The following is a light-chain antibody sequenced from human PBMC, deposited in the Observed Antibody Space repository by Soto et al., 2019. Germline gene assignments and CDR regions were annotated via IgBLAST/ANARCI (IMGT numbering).Light chain of an antibody. CDR2: DVS. CDR1: NSDVGGYIY. V-gene: IGLV2-11*01. Sequence: QSDLTQPRSVSGSPGQSVTISCTGTNSDVGGYIYVSWYQQHPGKAPKLMMFDVSKRPSGVPDRFSGSKSDNTASLTISGLQTEDEADYFCCSYAGNYTYVFGTGTKVTVL. J-gene: IGLJ1*01. CDR3: CSYAGNYTYV.